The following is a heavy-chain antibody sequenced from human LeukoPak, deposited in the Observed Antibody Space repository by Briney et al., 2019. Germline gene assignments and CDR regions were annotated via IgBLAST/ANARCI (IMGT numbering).Heavy chain of an antibody. V-gene: IGHV3-21*04. CDR3: AKEGQYSNYVGY. CDR1: GFTFSSYS. J-gene: IGHJ4*02. D-gene: IGHD4-11*01. CDR2: ISSSSSYI. Sequence: GGSLRLSCAASGFTFSSYSMNWVRQAPGKGLEWVSSISSSSSYIYYADSVKGRFTISRDNSKNTLYLQMNSLRAEDTAVYYCAKEGQYSNYVGYWGQGTLVTVSS.